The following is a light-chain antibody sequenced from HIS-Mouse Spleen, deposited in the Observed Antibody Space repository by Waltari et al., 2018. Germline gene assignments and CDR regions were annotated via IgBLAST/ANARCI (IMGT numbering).Light chain of an antibody. CDR2: ECS. V-gene: IGLV2-23*03. Sequence: QSALTQPASVSGSPGQSITISCTGTSSDVGSFNLVSWYQQHPGKAPKLMIYECSKRPSGVAKRFSGSNSGNTASLTISGLQAEDEADYYCCSYAGSSTFVVVFGGGTKLTVL. CDR1: SSDVGSFNL. J-gene: IGLJ2*01. CDR3: CSYAGSSTFVVV.